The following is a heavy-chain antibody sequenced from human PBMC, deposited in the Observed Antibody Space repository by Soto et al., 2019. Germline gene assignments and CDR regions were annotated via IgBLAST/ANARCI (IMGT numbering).Heavy chain of an antibody. V-gene: IGHV1-58*01. CDR1: GFTFSSSA. J-gene: IGHJ4*02. Sequence: GASVKVSCKASGFTFSSSAVQWVRQARGQRLEWIGWIVAGSGNTKYAQKFQGRVTITRDMSASTAYMELSSLRSEDTAVYYCARDYKLRFLEWLFGYWGQGTLVTVSS. CDR3: ARDYKLRFLEWLFGY. CDR2: IVAGSGNT. D-gene: IGHD3-3*01.